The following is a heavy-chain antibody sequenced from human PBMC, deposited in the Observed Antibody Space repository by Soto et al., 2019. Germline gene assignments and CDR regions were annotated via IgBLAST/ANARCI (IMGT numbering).Heavy chain of an antibody. CDR3: ASHHGYSHCSCQPLYWYFDR. D-gene: IGHD2-15*01. CDR2: IYYSGTT. J-gene: IGHJ2*01. CDR1: GGSISSDSSF. V-gene: IGHV4-39*02. Sequence: QLQLQESGPGLVKPSETLSLTCSVSGGSISSDSSFWGWIRQPPGKGLEWIGSIYYSGTTYYRPSLKSRVSIPVDKPNNHSSLELSYVTAADTAVYFCASHHGYSHCSCQPLYWYFDRWRRGTLL.